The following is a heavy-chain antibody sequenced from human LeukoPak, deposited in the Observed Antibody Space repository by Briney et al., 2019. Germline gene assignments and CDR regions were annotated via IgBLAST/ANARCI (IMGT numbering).Heavy chain of an antibody. CDR2: ISSSSSYI. CDR1: GFTFSSYS. V-gene: IGHV3-21*01. D-gene: IGHD3-10*01. CDR3: ARTTRTDYYGSGSYDFDY. J-gene: IGHJ4*02. Sequence: PGGSLRLSCAASGFTFSSYSMNWVRQAPGKGLEWVSSISSSSSYIYYADSVKGRFTISRDNAKNSLYLQMNSLRAEDTAVYYCARTTRTDYYGSGSYDFDYWGQGTLVTVSS.